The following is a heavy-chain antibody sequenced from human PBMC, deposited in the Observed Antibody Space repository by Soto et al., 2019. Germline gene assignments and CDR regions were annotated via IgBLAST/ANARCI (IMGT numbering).Heavy chain of an antibody. V-gene: IGHV3-72*01. J-gene: IGHJ4*02. CDR1: GFTFSDHY. CDR2: TRNKANSYTT. D-gene: IGHD4-17*01. CDR3: ARRTVTTRAYDY. Sequence: GGSLRLSCAASGFTFSDHYMDWVRQAPGKGLEWVGRTRNKANSYTTEYAASVKGRFTISRDDSKNSLYLQMNSLKTEDTAVYYCARRTVTTRAYDYWGQGTLVTVSS.